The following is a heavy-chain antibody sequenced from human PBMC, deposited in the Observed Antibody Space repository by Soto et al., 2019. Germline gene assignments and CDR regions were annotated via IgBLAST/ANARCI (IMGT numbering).Heavy chain of an antibody. CDR2: SYYSGST. CDR1: GASISSGGYY. D-gene: IGHD6-19*01. Sequence: QVQLQESGPGLVKPSQTLSLTCTVSGASISSGGYYWSWIRQHPGKGLEWNGYSYYSGSTYYNPSLKGRVTISVDTSKNQFSLKLSSVTAADTAVYYWARVIPYSSGWYSDYWGQGTLVTVSS. J-gene: IGHJ4*02. CDR3: ARVIPYSSGWYSDY. V-gene: IGHV4-31*03.